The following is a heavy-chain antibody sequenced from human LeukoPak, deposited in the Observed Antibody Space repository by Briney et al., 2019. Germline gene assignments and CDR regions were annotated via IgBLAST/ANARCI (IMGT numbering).Heavy chain of an antibody. CDR2: ISAYNGNT. CDR3: ARGYCSGGSCYYPEFDY. J-gene: IGHJ4*02. V-gene: IGHV1-18*04. D-gene: IGHD2-15*01. Sequence: ASVKVSCKASGYTFTGYYIHWVRQAPGQGLEWMGWISAYNGNTNYAQKLQGRVTMTTDTSTSTAYMELRSLRSDDTAVYYCARGYCSGGSCYYPEFDYWGQGTLVTVSS. CDR1: GYTFTGYY.